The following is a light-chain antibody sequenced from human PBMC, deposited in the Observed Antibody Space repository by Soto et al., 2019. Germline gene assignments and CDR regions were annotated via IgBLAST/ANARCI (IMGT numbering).Light chain of an antibody. J-gene: IGLJ3*02. CDR2: END. V-gene: IGLV1-47*01. CDR3: AAWDDSLTVL. Sequence: QSVLTQPRSASGTPGQTVTISCSGSSSNIASYSVYWYQHLPGTAPKLLIYENDQRPSGVPDRVSGSKSDTSASLAIAGLRSGDEADYYCAAWDDSLTVLFGGGTQLTVL. CDR1: SSNIASYS.